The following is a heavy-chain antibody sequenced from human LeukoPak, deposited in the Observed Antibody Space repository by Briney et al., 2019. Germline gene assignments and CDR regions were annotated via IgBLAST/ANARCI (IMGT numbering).Heavy chain of an antibody. D-gene: IGHD3-3*01. V-gene: IGHV1-2*06. CDR1: GYTFTGYY. Sequence: GASVKVSCKASGYTFTGYYIHWVRQAPGQGLEWMGRINPNNGGTNYVQKFQGRVTMTRDTSISTAYMELSRLRSDDTAVYYCARVTTILGSLNHYGVDVWGQGTTVTVSS. CDR3: ARVTTILGSLNHYGVDV. CDR2: INPNNGGT. J-gene: IGHJ6*02.